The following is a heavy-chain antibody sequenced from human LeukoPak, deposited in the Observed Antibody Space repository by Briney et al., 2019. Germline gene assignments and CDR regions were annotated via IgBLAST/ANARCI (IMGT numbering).Heavy chain of an antibody. Sequence: GGSLRLSCAASGFTFSTYGMHWVRQAPGKGLEWVAFIRYDGSNKDYVDSVKGRFTISRDNFKNTLYLQMNSLRAEDTAVYYCAKGPVGYCGGGSCYHWFDPWGQGTLVTVSS. J-gene: IGHJ5*02. CDR2: IRYDGSNK. CDR3: AKGPVGYCGGGSCYHWFDP. CDR1: GFTFSTYG. V-gene: IGHV3-30*02. D-gene: IGHD2-15*01.